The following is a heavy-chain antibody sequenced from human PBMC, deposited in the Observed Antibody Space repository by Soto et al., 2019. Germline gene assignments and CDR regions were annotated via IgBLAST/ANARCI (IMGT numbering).Heavy chain of an antibody. CDR3: ATSTWYAFDI. CDR2: ISGSSDFL. D-gene: IGHD6-13*01. CDR1: RFTFSNSI. J-gene: IGHJ3*02. V-gene: IGHV3-21*01. Sequence: PGGSLRLSCASCRFTFSNSIINFVRQAPGQGLEWVSSISGSSDFLYYADSVKGRFTISRDTATNSLYLQMNSLRAEDTAVYYCATSTWYAFDIWGQGTMVTVSS.